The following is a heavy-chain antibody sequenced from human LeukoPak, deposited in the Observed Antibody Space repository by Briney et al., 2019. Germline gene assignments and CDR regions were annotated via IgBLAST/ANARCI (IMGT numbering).Heavy chain of an antibody. J-gene: IGHJ6*03. V-gene: IGHV1-69*02. CDR3: ASDPVRYCSSTSCYQKGHYYYYYMDV. Sequence: SVTVSCKASGGTFSSYTISWVRQAPGQGLEWMGRIIPILGIANYAHKFQGRVTITADKSTSTAYMELSSLRSEDTAVYYCASDPVRYCSSTSCYQKGHYYYYYMDVWGKGTTVTVSS. CDR2: IIPILGIA. CDR1: GGTFSSYT. D-gene: IGHD2-2*01.